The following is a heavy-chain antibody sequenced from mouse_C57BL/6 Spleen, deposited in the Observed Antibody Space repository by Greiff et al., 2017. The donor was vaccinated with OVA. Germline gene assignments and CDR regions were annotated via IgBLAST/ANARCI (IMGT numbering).Heavy chain of an antibody. CDR2: IRLKSDNYAT. Sequence: DVMLVESGGGLVQPGGSMKLSCVASGFTFSNYWMNWVRQSPEKGLEWVAQIRLKSDNYATHYAESVKGRFTISRDDSKSSVYLQMNNLRAEDTGIYYCTVEVKGRAQSPFAYWGQGTLVTVSA. CDR1: GFTFSNYW. J-gene: IGHJ3*01. CDR3: TVEVKGRAQSPFAY. V-gene: IGHV6-3*01. D-gene: IGHD3-2*02.